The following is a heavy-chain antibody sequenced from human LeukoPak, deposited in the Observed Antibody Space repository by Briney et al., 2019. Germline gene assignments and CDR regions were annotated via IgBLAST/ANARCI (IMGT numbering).Heavy chain of an antibody. V-gene: IGHV5-51*01. J-gene: IGHJ3*02. D-gene: IGHD3-3*01. CDR1: GYSYTNYW. CDR3: ATLRSGFDI. Sequence: GESLKISCKASGYSYTNYWIGWVRQMPGKGLEWVGIIYPSDSDTRYSPTFQGQVTISADKSISTAYLQWSSLKASDTAMYYCATLRSGFDIWGQGTMVTVSS. CDR2: IYPSDSDT.